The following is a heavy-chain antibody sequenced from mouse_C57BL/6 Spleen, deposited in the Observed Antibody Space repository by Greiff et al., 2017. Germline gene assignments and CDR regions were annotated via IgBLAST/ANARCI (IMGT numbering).Heavy chain of an antibody. J-gene: IGHJ1*03. CDR2: IHPNSGST. CDR3: ARWSGYFDV. Sequence: VQLQQPGAELVKPGASVKLSCKASGYTFTSYWMHWVKQRPGPGLEWIGMIHPNSGSTNYNEKFKSKATLTVDKSSSPAYMQLSSLTSEDSAVYYCARWSGYFDVWGTGTTVTVAS. V-gene: IGHV1-64*01. CDR1: GYTFTSYW.